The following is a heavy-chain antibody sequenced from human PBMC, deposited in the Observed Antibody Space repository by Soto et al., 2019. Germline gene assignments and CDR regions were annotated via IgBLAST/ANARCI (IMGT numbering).Heavy chain of an antibody. V-gene: IGHV4-4*02. Sequence: QVQLQESGPGLVKPSGTLSLTCAVSGGSISSSNWWSWVRQPPGKGLEWIGEIYHSGSTNYNPSLKSRVXTXVXXSKNQFSLKLTSVTAAATAVYYCAQVNSAYDPIDYWGQGTLVTVSS. CDR2: IYHSGST. CDR3: AQVNSAYDPIDY. CDR1: GGSISSSNW. J-gene: IGHJ4*02. D-gene: IGHD5-12*01.